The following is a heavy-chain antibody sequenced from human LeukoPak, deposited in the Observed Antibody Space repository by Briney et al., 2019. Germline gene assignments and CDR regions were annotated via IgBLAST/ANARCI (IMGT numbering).Heavy chain of an antibody. D-gene: IGHD7-27*01. Sequence: GGSLRLSCAASAFTFSDHSMSWVRQAPGKGLEWISYIDTRSSVTYYGDSVMGRFTISRDNAKNSLYLQMNSLRDEDTAMYYCAREDDSWGPNNLDLWGQGTMVTVSS. V-gene: IGHV3-48*02. CDR1: AFTFSDHS. CDR3: AREDDSWGPNNLDL. CDR2: IDTRSSVT. J-gene: IGHJ3*01.